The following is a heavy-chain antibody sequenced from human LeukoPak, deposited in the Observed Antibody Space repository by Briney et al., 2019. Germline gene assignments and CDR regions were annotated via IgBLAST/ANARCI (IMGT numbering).Heavy chain of an antibody. D-gene: IGHD1-26*01. J-gene: IGHJ5*02. CDR1: GFTFDDYG. V-gene: IGHV3-20*04. CDR2: INWHGGST. CDR3: AGTSDGNWFDP. Sequence: GGSLRLSCAASGFTFDDYGMSWVRQGPGKGLEWVSGINWHGGSTGYADSVKGRFTILRDNAKNSLYLEMDSLRVEDTALYYCAGTSDGNWFDPWGEGTPVTVSS.